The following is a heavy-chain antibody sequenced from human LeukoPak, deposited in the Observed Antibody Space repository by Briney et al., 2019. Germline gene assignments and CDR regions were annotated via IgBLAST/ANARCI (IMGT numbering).Heavy chain of an antibody. V-gene: IGHV1-18*01. CDR2: ISAYNGNT. J-gene: IGHJ6*03. CDR1: GYTFTSYG. D-gene: IGHD2-2*01. CDR3: ARDVPSPVYYYYMDV. Sequence: ASVKVSCKASGYTFTSYGISWVRQAPGQGLEWMRWISAYNGNTNYAQKLQGRVTMTTDTSTSTAYMELRSLRSDDTAVYYCARDVPSPVYYYYMDVWGKGTTVTVSS.